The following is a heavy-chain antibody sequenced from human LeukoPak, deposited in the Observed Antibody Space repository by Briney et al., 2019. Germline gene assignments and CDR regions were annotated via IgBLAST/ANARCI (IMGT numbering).Heavy chain of an antibody. CDR1: GGSISSGGYS. V-gene: IGHV4-30-2*01. J-gene: IGHJ4*02. CDR2: IYHSGST. Sequence: PSQTLSLTCAVSGGSISSGGYSWSWIRQPPGKGLEWIGYIYHSGSTYYNPSLKSRVTISVDRSKNQFSLKLSSVTAADTAVYYCARDKGYSSGWAVFDYWGQGTLVTVSS. D-gene: IGHD6-19*01. CDR3: ARDKGYSSGWAVFDY.